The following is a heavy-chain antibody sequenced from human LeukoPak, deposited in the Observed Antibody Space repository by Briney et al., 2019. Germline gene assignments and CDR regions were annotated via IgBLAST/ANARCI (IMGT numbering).Heavy chain of an antibody. Sequence: GGSLRLSCAASGFTFSSYAMHWVRQAPGKGLEWVALISYDGSNKYYADSVKGRFTISRDNSKNTLYLQMNNLRAEDTAVYYCARRGTPNAFDLWGQGTMVTVSS. J-gene: IGHJ3*01. V-gene: IGHV3-30*14. CDR1: GFTFSSYA. D-gene: IGHD3-16*01. CDR2: ISYDGSNK. CDR3: ARRGTPNAFDL.